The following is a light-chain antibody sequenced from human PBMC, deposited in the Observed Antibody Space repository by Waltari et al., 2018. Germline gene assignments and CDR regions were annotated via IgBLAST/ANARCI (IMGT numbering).Light chain of an antibody. V-gene: IGLV3-25*03. J-gene: IGLJ2*01. CDR3: QSADSSGTYQV. CDR1: AFPKQY. Sequence: SYELTQPPSVSVSPGQTARITCSGDAFPKQYAYWYQQKPGQAPVLVIYKDSERPSGIPGRFSGSSSGTTVTLTISGVQAEDEADYYCQSADSSGTYQVFGGGTKLTVL. CDR2: KDS.